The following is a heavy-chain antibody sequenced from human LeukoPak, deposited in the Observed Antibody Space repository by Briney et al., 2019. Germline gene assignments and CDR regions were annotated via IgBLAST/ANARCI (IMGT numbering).Heavy chain of an antibody. CDR3: AKDREGIVVVPAATALDY. CDR1: GFTFSSYG. D-gene: IGHD2-2*01. CDR2: IRYDGSNK. J-gene: IGHJ4*02. V-gene: IGHV3-30*02. Sequence: PGGSLRLSCAASGFTFSSYGMHWVRQAPGKGLEWVAFIRYDGSNKYYADPVKGRFTISRDNSKNTLYLQMNSLRAEDTAVYYCAKDREGIVVVPAATALDYWGQGTLVTVSS.